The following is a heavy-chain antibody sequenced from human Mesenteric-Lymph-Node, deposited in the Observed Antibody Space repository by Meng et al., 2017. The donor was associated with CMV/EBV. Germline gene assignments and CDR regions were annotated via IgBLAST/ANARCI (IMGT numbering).Heavy chain of an antibody. D-gene: IGHD3-3*01. V-gene: IGHV3-13*01. J-gene: IGHJ4*02. CDR2: IGTTGDT. CDR3: ARDLLYDIWSGLFDH. Sequence: GESLKISCTASGFRFSTHDMHWVRQAAGKGLEWVSSIGTTGDTYYPGSVTGRFTISRENGKNSLYLQMNSLRAEDTAVYYCARDLLYDIWSGLFDHWGQGTLVTVSS. CDR1: GFRFSTHD.